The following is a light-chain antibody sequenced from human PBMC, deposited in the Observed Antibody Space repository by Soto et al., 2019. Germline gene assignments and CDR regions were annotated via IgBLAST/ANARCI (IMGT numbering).Light chain of an antibody. J-gene: IGLJ3*02. CDR3: CSYTTSSTWV. CDR1: NSDVGSYDY. CDR2: DVT. Sequence: QPVLTQPASVSGSPGQSITISCTGTNSDVGSYDYVSWYQQHPGKVPKLIIYDVTYRPSGVSYRFSGSKSGNTASLTISGLQAEDEADYYCCSYTTSSTWVFGGGTKLTVL. V-gene: IGLV2-14*01.